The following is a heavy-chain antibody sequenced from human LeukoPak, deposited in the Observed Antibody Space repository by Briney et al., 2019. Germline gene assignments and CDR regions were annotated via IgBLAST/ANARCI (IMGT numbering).Heavy chain of an antibody. Sequence: SETLSLTCTVSGGSISSSSYYWGWIRQPPGKGLEWIGSIYYSGSTYYNPSLKSRVTISVDTSKNQFSLKLSSVTAADTAVYYCARQPGDGYNHYWGQGTLVTVSS. J-gene: IGHJ4*02. D-gene: IGHD5-24*01. CDR2: IYYSGST. V-gene: IGHV4-39*01. CDR1: GGSISSSSYY. CDR3: ARQPGDGYNHY.